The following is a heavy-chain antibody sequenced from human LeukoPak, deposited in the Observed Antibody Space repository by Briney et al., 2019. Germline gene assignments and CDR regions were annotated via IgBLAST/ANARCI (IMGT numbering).Heavy chain of an antibody. J-gene: IGHJ6*02. CDR1: GGSFSGYY. V-gene: IGHV4-34*01. Sequence: SETLSLTCAVYGGSFSGYYWSWIRQPPGKGLEWIGEINHSGSTNYNPSLKSRVTISVDTSKNQFSLKLSSVTAADTAVYYCARGLSSSSPFYYYYGMDVWGQGTTVTVSS. CDR3: ARGLSSSSPFYYYYGMDV. CDR2: INHSGST. D-gene: IGHD6-6*01.